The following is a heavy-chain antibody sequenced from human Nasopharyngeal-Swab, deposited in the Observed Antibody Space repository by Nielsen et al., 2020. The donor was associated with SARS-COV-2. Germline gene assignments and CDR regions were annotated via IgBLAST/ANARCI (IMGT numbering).Heavy chain of an antibody. CDR2: INPSGGST. Sequence: WVRQAPGQGLEWMGIINPSGGSTSYAQKFQGRVTMTRDTSTSTVYMELSSLRSEDTAVYYCARVSAVAEVGDYWGQGTLVTVSS. D-gene: IGHD6-19*01. V-gene: IGHV1-46*01. J-gene: IGHJ4*02. CDR3: ARVSAVAEVGDY.